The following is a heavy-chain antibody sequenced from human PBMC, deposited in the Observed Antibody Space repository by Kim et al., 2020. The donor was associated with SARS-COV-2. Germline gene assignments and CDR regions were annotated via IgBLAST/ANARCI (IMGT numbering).Heavy chain of an antibody. CDR2: IYYSGST. J-gene: IGHJ3*02. Sequence: SETLSLTCTVSGGSISSYYWSWIRQPPGKGLEWIGYIYYSGSTNYNPSLKSRVTISVDTSKNQFSLKLSSVTAADTAVYYCARGVPCRSTSCYQVYDAFDIWGQGTMVTVSS. V-gene: IGHV4-59*01. CDR1: GGSISSYY. D-gene: IGHD2-2*01. CDR3: ARGVPCRSTSCYQVYDAFDI.